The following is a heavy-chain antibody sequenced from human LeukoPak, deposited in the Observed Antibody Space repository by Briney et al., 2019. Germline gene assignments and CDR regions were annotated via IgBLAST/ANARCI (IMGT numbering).Heavy chain of an antibody. V-gene: IGHV4-34*01. Sequence: SETLSLTCAVYGGSFSGYYWSWIRQPPGKGLEWIGEINHSGSTNYNPSLKSRVTISVDTSKNQFSLKLSSVTAADTAVYYCATFHDYGDQYDAFDIWGQGTMVTVSS. CDR2: INHSGST. CDR1: GGSFSGYY. CDR3: ATFHDYGDQYDAFDI. J-gene: IGHJ3*02. D-gene: IGHD4-17*01.